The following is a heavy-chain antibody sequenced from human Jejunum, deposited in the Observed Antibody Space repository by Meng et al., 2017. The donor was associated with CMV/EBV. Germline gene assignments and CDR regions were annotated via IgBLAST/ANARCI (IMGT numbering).Heavy chain of an antibody. CDR1: GFTVNNDH. CDR2: IDNSGGT. D-gene: IGHD6-25*01. V-gene: IGHV3-66*03. CDR3: AGGHSGHY. Sequence: LSLSCAASGFTVNNDHMSWARQPPGRGLELVSVIDNSGGTHYVDSVKGRFTISRDNSENTIYLQMNSLRREDTAVYYCAGGHSGHYWGQGTLVTVSS. J-gene: IGHJ4*02.